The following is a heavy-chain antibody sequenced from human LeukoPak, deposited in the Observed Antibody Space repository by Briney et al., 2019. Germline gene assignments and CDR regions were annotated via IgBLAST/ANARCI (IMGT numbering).Heavy chain of an antibody. Sequence: ASVKVSCKASGYTFTGYYMHWVRQAPGQGLEWMGWINPNSGGTSYAQKFQGRVTMTRDTSTSTVYMELSSLRSEDTAVYYCARVAAAGEYYYYGMDVWGQGTTVTVSS. D-gene: IGHD6-13*01. V-gene: IGHV1-2*02. CDR2: INPNSGGT. CDR1: GYTFTGYY. CDR3: ARVAAAGEYYYYGMDV. J-gene: IGHJ6*02.